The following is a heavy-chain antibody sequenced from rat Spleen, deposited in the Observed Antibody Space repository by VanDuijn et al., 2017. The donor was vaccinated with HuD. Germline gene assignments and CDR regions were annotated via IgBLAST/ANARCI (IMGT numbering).Heavy chain of an antibody. V-gene: IGHV5-20*01. Sequence: EVQLVESDGGLVQPGRSLKLSCAASGFTFSDYYMAWVRQAPTKGLEWVTTISSDGGRNFYRDSVKGRFTISRDYAKNTLFLQMDSLRSEDTATYYCAKEGDGGYSSYPNWFAYWGQGTLVTVSS. CDR2: ISSDGGRN. J-gene: IGHJ3*01. CDR3: AKEGDGGYSSYPNWFAY. CDR1: GFTFSDYY. D-gene: IGHD1-8*01.